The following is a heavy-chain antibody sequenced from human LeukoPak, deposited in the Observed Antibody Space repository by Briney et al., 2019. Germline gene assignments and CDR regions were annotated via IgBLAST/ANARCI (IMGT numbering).Heavy chain of an antibody. CDR3: ARGSNYYDSSGYDSTFDY. CDR1: GCTFTSYY. Sequence: ASVKVSCKASGCTFTSYYMHWVRQAPGQGLEWMGIINPSGGSTSYAQKFQGRVTMTRDMSTSTVYMELSSLRSEDTAVYYCARGSNYYDSSGYDSTFDYWGQGTLVTVSS. J-gene: IGHJ4*02. V-gene: IGHV1-46*01. CDR2: INPSGGST. D-gene: IGHD3-22*01.